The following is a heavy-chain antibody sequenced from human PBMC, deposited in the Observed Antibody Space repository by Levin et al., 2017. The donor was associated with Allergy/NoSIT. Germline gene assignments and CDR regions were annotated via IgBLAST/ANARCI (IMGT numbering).Heavy chain of an antibody. Sequence: LSLTCEVSGFTSSDPYMDWVRQAPGKGLEWVGRTRNKAKSYTTEYAASVKGRFTISRDDSKNSLHLQMNSLKTDDTAVYYCTRVHWVGTLCADYWGQGTLVTVSS. CDR2: TRNKAKSYTT. D-gene: IGHD2/OR15-2a*01. CDR3: TRVHWVGTLCADY. CDR1: GFTSSDPY. V-gene: IGHV3-72*01. J-gene: IGHJ4*02.